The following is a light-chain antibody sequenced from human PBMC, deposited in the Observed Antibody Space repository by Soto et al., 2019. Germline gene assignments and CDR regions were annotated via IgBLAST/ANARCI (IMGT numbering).Light chain of an antibody. CDR3: CSYAGNGAWV. Sequence: QSVLTQPPSASGTPGQTVTISCSGSSFNIGFNYVYWYQQLPGKAPKLIIFEVNRRPSGVSDRFSGSKSGNTASLTISGLQAEDEGEFFCCSYAGNGAWVFGGGTKLTVL. V-gene: IGLV2-8*01. CDR1: SFNIGFNY. J-gene: IGLJ3*02. CDR2: EVN.